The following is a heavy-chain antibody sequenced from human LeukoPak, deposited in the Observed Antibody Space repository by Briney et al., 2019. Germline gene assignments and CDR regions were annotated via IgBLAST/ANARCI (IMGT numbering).Heavy chain of an antibody. J-gene: IGHJ4*02. CDR1: GYSFTSYW. D-gene: IGHD2-15*01. CDR3: ARHSPGYCSGGSRWGY. CDR2: IYPGDSDT. Sequence: GESLKISCQGSGYSFTSYWIGWVRQMPGKGLEWMGIIYPGDSDTRYSPSFQGQVTISADKSISTAYLQWSSLKASDTAMYYCARHSPGYCSGGSRWGYWGQGTLVTVSS. V-gene: IGHV5-51*01.